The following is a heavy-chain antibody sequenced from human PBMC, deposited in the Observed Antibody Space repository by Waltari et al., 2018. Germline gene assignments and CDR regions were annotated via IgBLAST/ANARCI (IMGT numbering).Heavy chain of an antibody. CDR3: ARFNCSSTSCYGPNWFDP. J-gene: IGHJ5*02. CDR1: VGPISSYY. Sequence: QVQLQESGPGLVKPSETLSLTCTASVGPISSYYWRWIRQPPGKGLEWIGYIYYSGSTNYNPSLKSRVTISVDTSNNQFSLKLSSVTAADTAVYYCARFNCSSTSCYGPNWFDPWGQGTLVTVSS. CDR2: IYYSGST. V-gene: IGHV4-59*01. D-gene: IGHD2-2*01.